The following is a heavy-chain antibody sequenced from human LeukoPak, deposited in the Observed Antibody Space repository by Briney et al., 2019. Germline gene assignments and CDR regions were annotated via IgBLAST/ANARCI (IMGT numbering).Heavy chain of an antibody. CDR3: ARDRLSRDGYNPAGYFDY. Sequence: GGSLRLSCAASGFTFSSYEMNWVRQAPGKGLEWVAVISYDGSNKYYADSVKGRFTISRDNSKNTLYLQMNSLRAEDTAVYYCARDRLSRDGYNPAGYFDYWGQGTLVTVSS. V-gene: IGHV3-30*04. CDR2: ISYDGSNK. J-gene: IGHJ4*02. D-gene: IGHD5-24*01. CDR1: GFTFSSYE.